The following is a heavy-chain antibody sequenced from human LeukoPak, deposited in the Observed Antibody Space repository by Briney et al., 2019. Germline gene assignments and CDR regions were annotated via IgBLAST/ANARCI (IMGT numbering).Heavy chain of an antibody. CDR1: GYTFNDYY. CDR3: ARVAMTTPTWGYFDY. CDR2: MNPKTGGT. V-gene: IGHV1-2*02. J-gene: IGHJ4*02. D-gene: IGHD4-11*01. Sequence: ASVKVSCKASGYTFNDYYIHWVRQAPGQGPEWMGWMNPKTGGTHFPQKFQGRVSMTRDTSITTAYMEVSRLRSDDTAVYYCARVAMTTPTWGYFDYWGQGTRVTVSS.